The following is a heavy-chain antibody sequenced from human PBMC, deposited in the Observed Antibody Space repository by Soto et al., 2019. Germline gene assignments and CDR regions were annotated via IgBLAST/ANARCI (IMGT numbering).Heavy chain of an antibody. V-gene: IGHV3-23*01. D-gene: IGHD7-27*01. Sequence: PGGSLRLSCVASGFTFSSHGMNWVRQAPGKGLEWVSGLSGSGDITYYAASVKGRFTISRDNSKNTLSLQMNILRAEDTALYYCAKDIHWGPFDIWGQGTMVTVSS. CDR1: GFTFSSHG. CDR3: AKDIHWGPFDI. J-gene: IGHJ3*02. CDR2: LSGSGDIT.